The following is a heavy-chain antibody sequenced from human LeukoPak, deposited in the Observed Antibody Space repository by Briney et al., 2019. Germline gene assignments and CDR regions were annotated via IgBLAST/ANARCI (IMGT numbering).Heavy chain of an antibody. CDR2: VNDGGDNT. V-gene: IGHV3-23*01. Sequence: GGSLRLSCSASGFTFSSYAMSWVRQAPGKGLEWVSSVNDGGDNTYCADYLRGRFTVSRDNSKNTLYLQMNSLRAEDTAVYYCAKGSRSTGVYGMDVWGQGTTVTVSS. J-gene: IGHJ6*02. CDR3: AKGSRSTGVYGMDV. CDR1: GFTFSSYA. D-gene: IGHD2-2*01.